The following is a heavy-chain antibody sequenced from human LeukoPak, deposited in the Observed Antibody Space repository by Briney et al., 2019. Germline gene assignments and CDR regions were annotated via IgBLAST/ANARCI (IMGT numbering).Heavy chain of an antibody. CDR2: INGDGFNT. Sequence: GGSLRLSCAASGFTFRNFAMSWLRQAPGKGLEWVSTINGDGFNTYYADSVKGRFTISRDNSKNTLYLQMNSLRAEDTAVYYCAKDRNYDLGVDYWGQGTLVTVSS. D-gene: IGHD4-11*01. CDR1: GFTFRNFA. J-gene: IGHJ4*02. V-gene: IGHV3-23*01. CDR3: AKDRNYDLGVDY.